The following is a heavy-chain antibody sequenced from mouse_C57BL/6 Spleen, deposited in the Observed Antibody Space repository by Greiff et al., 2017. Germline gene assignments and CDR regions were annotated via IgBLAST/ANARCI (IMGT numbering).Heavy chain of an antibody. V-gene: IGHV1-4*01. Sequence: QVQLQQSGAELARPGASVKMSCKASGYTFTSSTMHWVKQRPGQGLEWIGYINPSSGYTKYNQKFKDKATLTADKSSSTAYMQLSSLTSEDSAVYYCARSHYYGSSHFDYWGQGTTLTVSS. D-gene: IGHD1-1*01. CDR3: ARSHYYGSSHFDY. CDR1: GYTFTSST. J-gene: IGHJ2*01. CDR2: INPSSGYT.